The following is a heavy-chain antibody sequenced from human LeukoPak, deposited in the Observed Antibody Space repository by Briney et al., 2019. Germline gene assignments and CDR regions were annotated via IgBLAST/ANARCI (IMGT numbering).Heavy chain of an antibody. V-gene: IGHV3-30*18. J-gene: IGHJ4*02. CDR2: VSNDGPKQ. Sequence: GGSLRLSCTASGFTFSNYWMSWVRQAPGKGLEWMASVSNDGPKQYYADSVKGRFTISRDNSKTTVYLEMNSLRVEDTALYYCAKDYRGAQRGEFDYWGQGTLVTVSS. CDR1: GFTFSNYW. D-gene: IGHD3-16*01. CDR3: AKDYRGAQRGEFDY.